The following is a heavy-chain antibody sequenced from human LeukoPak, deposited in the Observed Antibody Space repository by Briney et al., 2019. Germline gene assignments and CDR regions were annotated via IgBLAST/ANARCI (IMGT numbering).Heavy chain of an antibody. V-gene: IGHV3-11*01. Sequence: GGSLRLSCAASGFTFSDYYMSWIRQAPGKGLEWVSYISSSGSTIYYADSVKGRFTISRDNSKNTLYLQMNSLRAEDTAVYYCAKDRQWLGCFDYWGQGTLVTVSS. D-gene: IGHD6-19*01. J-gene: IGHJ4*02. CDR3: AKDRQWLGCFDY. CDR1: GFTFSDYY. CDR2: ISSSGSTI.